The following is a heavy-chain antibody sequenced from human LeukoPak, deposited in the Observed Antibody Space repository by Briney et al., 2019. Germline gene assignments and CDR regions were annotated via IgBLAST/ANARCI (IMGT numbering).Heavy chain of an antibody. D-gene: IGHD1-1*01. J-gene: IGHJ1*01. CDR2: ISYDGSNK. CDR3: ARGTTPYFQH. V-gene: IGHV3-30*14. CDR1: GFIFSSYT. Sequence: GGSLRLSCAASGFIFSSYTMHWVRQAPGKGLEWVAVISYDGSNKYYADSVKGRFTISRDNSENTLYLQMNSLRVEDTAVYYCARGTTPYFQHWGQGTLVTVSS.